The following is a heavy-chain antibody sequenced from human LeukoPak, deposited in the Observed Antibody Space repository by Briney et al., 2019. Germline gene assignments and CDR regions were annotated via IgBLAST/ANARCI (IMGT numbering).Heavy chain of an antibody. CDR3: TTDTFGARDS. Sequence: GGSLRLSCAASGDTFSRYWMHWVRQGPGKGLVWVSRINEDGSSTSYAESVRGRFTISRDNAKNTLYLQMNSLRAEDAAVYYCTTDTFGARDSWGQGTLVTVSS. D-gene: IGHD3-10*01. V-gene: IGHV3-74*01. CDR1: GDTFSRYW. J-gene: IGHJ4*02. CDR2: INEDGSST.